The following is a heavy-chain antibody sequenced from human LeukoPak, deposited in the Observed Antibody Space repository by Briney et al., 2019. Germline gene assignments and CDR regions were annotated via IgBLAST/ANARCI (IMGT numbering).Heavy chain of an antibody. J-gene: IGHJ4*02. CDR3: ARDPGVVAFHYFDY. Sequence: GGSLRLSCAASGFTFSSYWMHWVRQAPGKGLVWVSRINSDGSSTSYADSVKGRFTISRDNSQNTLYLHMNSLRADDTAVYYCARDPGVVAFHYFDYWGQGSLVTVSS. V-gene: IGHV3-74*01. CDR1: GFTFSSYW. CDR2: INSDGSST. D-gene: IGHD3-3*01.